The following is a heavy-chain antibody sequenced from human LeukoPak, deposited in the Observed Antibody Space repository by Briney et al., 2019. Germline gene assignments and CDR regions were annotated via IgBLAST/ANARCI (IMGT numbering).Heavy chain of an antibody. Sequence: GGSLSLSCAASGFTFSSYGMNWVRQAPGKGLEWVSSISSSSTYVYYADSVRGRFTISRDYAKNSLFLQMNSLRAEDTAVYYCARGRQMATIRHDAFDIWGQGTMVTVSS. V-gene: IGHV3-21*01. D-gene: IGHD5-24*01. CDR2: ISSSSTYV. J-gene: IGHJ3*02. CDR1: GFTFSSYG. CDR3: ARGRQMATIRHDAFDI.